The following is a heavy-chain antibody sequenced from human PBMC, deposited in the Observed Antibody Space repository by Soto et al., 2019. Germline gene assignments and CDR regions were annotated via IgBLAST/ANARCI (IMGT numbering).Heavy chain of an antibody. Sequence: SQTLSLTCAISGDSVSSNCAAWNWIRQSPSRGLEWLGRTYYRAKWYNDYAVSVKSRITINPDTSKNQFSLQLDSVTPDDTAVYYCTRQRSDSYYYGLDVWGQGTTVTV. J-gene: IGHJ6*02. V-gene: IGHV6-1*01. CDR2: TYYRAKWYN. CDR3: TRQRSDSYYYGLDV. CDR1: GDSVSSNCAA.